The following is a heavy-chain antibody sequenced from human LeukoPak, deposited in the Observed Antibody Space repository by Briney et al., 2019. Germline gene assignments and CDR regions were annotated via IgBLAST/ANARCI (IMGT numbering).Heavy chain of an antibody. CDR1: GGSISNSAYY. V-gene: IGHV4-39*01. CDR3: ARYSGSYYLFAY. J-gene: IGHJ4*02. CDR2: IFYTGST. D-gene: IGHD1-26*01. Sequence: SETLSLTCTVSGGSISNSAYYWGWIRRLPGKGLEWIGNIFYTGSTYYNPSLKSRVTISVDTSKNQFSPKLSSVTAADTAVYYCARYSGSYYLFAYWGQGTLVTVSS.